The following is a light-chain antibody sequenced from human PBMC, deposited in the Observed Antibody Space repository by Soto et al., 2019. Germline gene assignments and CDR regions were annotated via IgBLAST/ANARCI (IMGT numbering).Light chain of an antibody. CDR2: VNSDGSH. J-gene: IGLJ1*01. Sequence: QLVLTQSPSVSASLGASVKLTCTLSSGHTRYGIAWHQQQPEKGPQYLMKVNSDGSHTKGDGIPDRFSGSTSGAEYYLTISSLQSEDEADYYCQAWGTGIRVFGTGTKVTVL. CDR3: QAWGTGIRV. V-gene: IGLV4-69*01. CDR1: SGHTRYG.